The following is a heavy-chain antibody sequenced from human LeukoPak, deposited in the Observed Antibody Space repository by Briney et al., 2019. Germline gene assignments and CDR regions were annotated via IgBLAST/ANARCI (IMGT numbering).Heavy chain of an antibody. D-gene: IGHD3-22*01. V-gene: IGHV4-34*01. J-gene: IGHJ4*02. Sequence: PSETLSLTCAVYGGSFSGYYWSWIRQPPGKGLEWIGEINHSGSTNYNPSLKSRVTISVDTSKNQFSLKLSSVTAAGTAVYYCARRQPVSSYDSSGYYTDYWGQGTLVTVSS. CDR1: GGSFSGYY. CDR3: ARRQPVSSYDSSGYYTDY. CDR2: INHSGST.